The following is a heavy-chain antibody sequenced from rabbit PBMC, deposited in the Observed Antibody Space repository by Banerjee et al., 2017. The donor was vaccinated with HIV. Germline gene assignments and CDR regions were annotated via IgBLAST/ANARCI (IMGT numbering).Heavy chain of an antibody. CDR1: GFSFTSNYY. Sequence: QSLEESGGDLVKPGASLTLTCTASGFSFTSNYYMCWVRQAPGKGLEWIACIYLIGDDSTYYANWAKGRFTISKTSSTTVTLQMTTLTAADTATYFCARDLSSSGWSDFALWGPGTLVTVS. CDR3: ARDLSSSGWSDFAL. V-gene: IGHV1S40*01. CDR2: IYLIGDDST. J-gene: IGHJ6*01. D-gene: IGHD4-1*01.